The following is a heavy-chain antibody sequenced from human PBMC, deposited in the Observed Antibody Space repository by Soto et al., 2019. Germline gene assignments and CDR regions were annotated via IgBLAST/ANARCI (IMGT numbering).Heavy chain of an antibody. CDR3: ARSWLPYTSGTYYLTFDY. CDR2: VLDDGNE. V-gene: IGHV3-23*01. D-gene: IGHD3-10*01. CDR1: GFNFNTYA. J-gene: IGHJ4*02. Sequence: EVQLLQSGGGLEQPGGSLRLSCAASGFNFNTYAMSWVRQAPGKGLEWVSSVLDDGNEKYADSVRGRFTVSRDTSKNTLYLQMNSLRAEDTAFYYCARSWLPYTSGTYYLTFDYWGQGDLVTVSS.